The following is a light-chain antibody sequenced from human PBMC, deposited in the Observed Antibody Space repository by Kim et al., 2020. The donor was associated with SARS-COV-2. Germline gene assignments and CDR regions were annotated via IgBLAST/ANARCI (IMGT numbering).Light chain of an antibody. CDR3: QQRFSWPLT. Sequence: LSPGERATLSCRASQSITTFLAWYQHKPGQAPRLLIYDTSNRATGVPARFSGSGSGTDFTLTINYLEPEDFAVYYCQQRFSWPLTFGGGTKVDIK. J-gene: IGKJ4*01. CDR1: QSITTF. V-gene: IGKV3-11*01. CDR2: DTS.